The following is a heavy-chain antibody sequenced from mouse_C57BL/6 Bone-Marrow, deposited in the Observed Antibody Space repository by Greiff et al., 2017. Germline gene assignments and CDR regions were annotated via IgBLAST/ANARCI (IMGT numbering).Heavy chain of an antibody. CDR3: ARWYGNHGRIYFDY. CDR1: GFPFSSYG. Sequence: DVKLVESGGDLVKPGGSLKLSCAASGFPFSSYGMSWVRQTPDKRLEWVATISSGGSNTYYPDSVKGRFTISRDNAKNTLYLQMSRLKSEDTDMYYCARWYGNHGRIYFDYWGQGATLTVSS. CDR2: ISSGGSNT. V-gene: IGHV5-6*02. J-gene: IGHJ2*01. D-gene: IGHD2-10*02.